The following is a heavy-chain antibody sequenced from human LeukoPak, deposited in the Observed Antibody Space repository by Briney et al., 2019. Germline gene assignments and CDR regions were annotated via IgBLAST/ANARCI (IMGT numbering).Heavy chain of an antibody. Sequence: GGSLRLSCAASGFTFSSYAMSWVRQAPGKGLEWVSAISGSGGSTYYAGSVKGRFTISRDNSKNTLYLQMNSLRVEDTAIYYCAKDGRGLPDSWGKGTLVTVSS. D-gene: IGHD3/OR15-3a*01. CDR3: AKDGRGLPDS. CDR1: GFTFSSYA. CDR2: ISGSGGST. V-gene: IGHV3-23*01. J-gene: IGHJ5*01.